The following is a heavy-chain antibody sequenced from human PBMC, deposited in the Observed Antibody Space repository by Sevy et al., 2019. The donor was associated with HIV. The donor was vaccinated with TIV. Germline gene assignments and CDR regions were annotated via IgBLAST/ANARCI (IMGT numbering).Heavy chain of an antibody. CDR2: INHSGST. V-gene: IGHV4-34*01. CDR3: ARGRTTGPGYGMDV. J-gene: IGHJ6*02. CDR1: GGSFSGYY. D-gene: IGHD4-4*01. Sequence: SETLSLTCAVYGGSFSGYYWSWIRQPPGKGLEWIGEINHSGSTNYNPSLKSRVTISVDTSKNQFSLKLSSVTAADTAVYYCARGRTTGPGYGMDVWGQGTTVTVSS.